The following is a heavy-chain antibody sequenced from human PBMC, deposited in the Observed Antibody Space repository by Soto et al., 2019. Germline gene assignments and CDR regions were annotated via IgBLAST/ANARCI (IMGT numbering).Heavy chain of an antibody. CDR3: AKDEGRYTYGLRDC. J-gene: IGHJ4*02. D-gene: IGHD5-18*01. CDR1: GFTFSNYG. Sequence: GGSLRLSCAASGFTFSNYGMHWVRQAPGKGLEWVAVIWYDGSYKYYADSVKGRFTISRDNSRTTLHLQMNSPRAEDTAVYYCAKDEGRYTYGLRDCWGQGTLVTVSS. V-gene: IGHV3-33*06. CDR2: IWYDGSYK.